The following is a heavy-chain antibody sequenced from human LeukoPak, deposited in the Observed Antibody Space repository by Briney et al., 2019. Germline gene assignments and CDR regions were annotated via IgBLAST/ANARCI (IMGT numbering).Heavy chain of an antibody. CDR1: GGTFSSYA. V-gene: IGHV1-69*04. D-gene: IGHD2-2*01. J-gene: IGHJ5*02. CDR2: IIPILGVA. CDR3: ARTQLPTPHLNWFDP. Sequence: VASVKVSCKASGGTFSSYAISWVRQAPGQGLEWMGRIIPILGVANYAQKFQGRVTITADKSTSTAYMELSSLRSEDTAVYYCARTQLPTPHLNWFDPWGQGTLVTVSS.